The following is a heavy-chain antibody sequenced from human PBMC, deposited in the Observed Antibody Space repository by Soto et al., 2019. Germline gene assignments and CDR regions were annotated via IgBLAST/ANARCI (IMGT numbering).Heavy chain of an antibody. V-gene: IGHV2-5*02. D-gene: IGHD3-3*01. J-gene: IGHJ4*02. CDR2: IYWDDDK. Sequence: QITLNESGPTPVKPRQNLTLTCTFSGFSLTTSGVGVGWIRQSPGKAPEWLALIYWDDDKRYSPSLKSRLTITKDTSKNQVVLTMADLDPADTATYYCAHRILRTVFGLVTTTAIYFDFWGQGTPVAVS. CDR3: AHRILRTVFGLVTTTAIYFDF. CDR1: GFSLTTSGVG.